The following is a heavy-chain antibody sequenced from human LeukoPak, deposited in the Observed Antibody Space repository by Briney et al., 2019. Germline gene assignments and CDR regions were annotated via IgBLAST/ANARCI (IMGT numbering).Heavy chain of an antibody. CDR2: ISSSSSYI. CDR1: GFTFSSYS. CDR3: ASGVSSEDAFDI. V-gene: IGHV3-21*01. J-gene: IGHJ3*02. Sequence: GGSLRLSCAASGFTFSSYSMNWVRQAPGKGLEWVSSISSSSSYIYYADSVKGRFTISRDNAKNSLYLQMNSLRAEDTAVYYCASGVSSEDAFDIWGQGTMVTVSS. D-gene: IGHD6-6*01.